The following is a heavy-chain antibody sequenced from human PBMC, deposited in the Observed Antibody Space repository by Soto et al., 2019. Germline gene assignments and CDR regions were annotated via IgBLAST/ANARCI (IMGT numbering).Heavy chain of an antibody. V-gene: IGHV4-61*01. CDR3: ARKSVAARPWWFDP. J-gene: IGHJ5*02. D-gene: IGHD6-6*01. Sequence: SETLSLTCTVSGGSVSSGSYYWSWIRKPPGKGLEWIGYIYYSGSTNYNPSLKSRVTISVDTSKNQFSLKLSSVTAADTAVYYCARKSVAARPWWFDPWGQGTLVTVS. CDR2: IYYSGST. CDR1: GGSVSSGSYY.